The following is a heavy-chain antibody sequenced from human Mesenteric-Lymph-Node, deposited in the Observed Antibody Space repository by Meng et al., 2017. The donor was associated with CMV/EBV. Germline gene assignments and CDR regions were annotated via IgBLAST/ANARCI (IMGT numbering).Heavy chain of an antibody. Sequence: ASVKVSCKASGGTFSAYAFSWVRQAPGQGLEWMGWINPNSGGTNYAQNFQGRVTMTRDTSISTAYMELRRLRYDDTAIYYCARDRLSIITTNWFDPWGQGTLVTVSS. CDR2: INPNSGGT. CDR3: ARDRLSIITTNWFDP. D-gene: IGHD1-1*01. CDR1: GGTFSAYA. V-gene: IGHV1-2*02. J-gene: IGHJ5*02.